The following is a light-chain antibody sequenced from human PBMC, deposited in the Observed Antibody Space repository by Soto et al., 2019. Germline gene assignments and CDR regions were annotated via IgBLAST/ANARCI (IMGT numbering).Light chain of an antibody. CDR3: QQSYSTPIT. Sequence: AIRMTQSPSSLSASTGDRVAITCRASQDIGSFLAWYQQKPGKAPKLLIYDASTLQSGVPSRFGGSGSGTDSTLTISSLQPEDFVTYYCQQSYSTPITFGQGTRLEIK. J-gene: IGKJ5*01. CDR2: DAS. V-gene: IGKV1-8*01. CDR1: QDIGSF.